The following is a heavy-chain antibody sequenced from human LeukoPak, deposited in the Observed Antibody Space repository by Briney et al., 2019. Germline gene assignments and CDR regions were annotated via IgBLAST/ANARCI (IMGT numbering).Heavy chain of an antibody. J-gene: IGHJ4*02. V-gene: IGHV3-48*01. CDR1: GFNFNRYS. CDR3: VRDLNFRSGLPNFYFDS. CDR2: ISVSSTDI. D-gene: IGHD3-3*01. Sequence: TGGSLRLSCAASGFNFNRYSMNWVRQAPGKGLEWVSYISVSSTDIYYADSARGRFTISRDNARNSLHLQMNSLRAEDTAIYYCVRDLNFRSGLPNFYFDSWGQGSLVTVSS.